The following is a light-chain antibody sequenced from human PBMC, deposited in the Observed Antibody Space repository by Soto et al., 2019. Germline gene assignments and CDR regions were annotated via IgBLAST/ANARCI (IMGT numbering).Light chain of an antibody. V-gene: IGKV3-15*01. Sequence: EIVMTQSPATLSVSPGERVILSCRASQGVSNNLAWYQQKPGQVPRLLIYGASTRATGIPARYSGSGSGTDFTLTIDSLQSEDFAVYYCQQYKYWPLSFGGGTKVEIK. J-gene: IGKJ4*01. CDR3: QQYKYWPLS. CDR1: QGVSNN. CDR2: GAS.